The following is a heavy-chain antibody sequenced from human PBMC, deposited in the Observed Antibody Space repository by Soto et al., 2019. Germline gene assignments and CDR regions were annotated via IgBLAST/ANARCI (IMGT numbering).Heavy chain of an antibody. V-gene: IGHV3-23*01. J-gene: IGHJ4*02. CDR3: AKLECSGGSCYLDY. D-gene: IGHD2-15*01. CDR1: GFTFSSYA. Sequence: EVQLLESGGGLVQPGGSLRLSCAASGFTFSSYAMSWVRQAPGKGLEWVSAISGSGGSTYYADSVKGRFTISRDNSKNTLYLQINSLRAEDTAVYYCAKLECSGGSCYLDYWGQGTLVTVSS. CDR2: ISGSGGST.